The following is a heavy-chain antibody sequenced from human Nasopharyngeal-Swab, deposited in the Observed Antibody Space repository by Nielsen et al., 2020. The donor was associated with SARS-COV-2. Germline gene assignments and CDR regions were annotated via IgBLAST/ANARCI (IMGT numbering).Heavy chain of an antibody. CDR2: ISSKGNSYAT. J-gene: IGHJ4*02. V-gene: IGHV3-73*01. CDR1: GFIFSDSA. D-gene: IGHD2-15*01. CDR3: TRCGGSCYTGKDY. Sequence: GSSLNISCAASGFIFSDSAIHWVRQASGKVLEWVGRISSKGNSYATAYAPSVKGRITISRDDSKNTAYLQMNSLITEDTAVYYCTRCGGSCYTGKDYWGQGTLVTVSS.